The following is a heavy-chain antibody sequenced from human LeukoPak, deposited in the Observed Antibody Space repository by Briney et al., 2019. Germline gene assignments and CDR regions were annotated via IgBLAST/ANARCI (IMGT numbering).Heavy chain of an antibody. CDR2: ISYDGSNK. J-gene: IGHJ4*02. V-gene: IGHV3-30*18. Sequence: GRSLRLSCAASGFTFSSYGMHWVRQAPGKGLEWVAVISYDGSNKYYADSVKGRFTISRDNSKNTLYLQMNSLRAEDTAVYYCAKDYLALRPIVVVPAAIEYWGQGTLVTVSS. D-gene: IGHD2-2*01. CDR1: GFTFSSYG. CDR3: AKDYLALRPIVVVPAAIEY.